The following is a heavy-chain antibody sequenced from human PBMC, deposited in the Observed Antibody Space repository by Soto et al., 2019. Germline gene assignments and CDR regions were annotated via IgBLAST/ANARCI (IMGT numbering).Heavy chain of an antibody. Sequence: SETLSLTCTVSGGSISSSSYYWGWIRQPPGKGLEWIGSIYYSGSTYYNPSLKSRVTISVDTSKNQFSLKLSSVTAADTAVYYCARHTIIVVYAIRGGGYFDYWGQGTLVTVSS. J-gene: IGHJ4*02. D-gene: IGHD2-8*02. V-gene: IGHV4-39*01. CDR2: IYYSGST. CDR1: GGSISSSSYY. CDR3: ARHTIIVVYAIRGGGYFDY.